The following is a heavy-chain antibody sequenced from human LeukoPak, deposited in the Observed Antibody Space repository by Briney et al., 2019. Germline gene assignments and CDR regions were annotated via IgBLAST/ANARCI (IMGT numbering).Heavy chain of an antibody. CDR1: GFTFSSYG. J-gene: IGHJ4*02. Sequence: GGSLRLSCAASGFTFSSYGMHWVRQAPGKGLEWVSVIYSGGSTYYADSVKGRFTISRDNSKNTLYLQMNSLRAEDTAVYYCSGEGYSYGYYFDYWGQGTLVTVSS. D-gene: IGHD5-18*01. CDR2: IYSGGST. V-gene: IGHV3-53*01. CDR3: SGEGYSYGYYFDY.